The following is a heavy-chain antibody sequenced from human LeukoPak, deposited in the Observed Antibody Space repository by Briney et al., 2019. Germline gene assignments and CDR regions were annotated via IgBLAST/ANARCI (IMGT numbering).Heavy chain of an antibody. J-gene: IGHJ5*02. CDR1: GFTFSSYW. Sequence: GESLRLSCAASGFTFSSYWMKWVRQAPGKGLEWVALINPDGSQTNYVDSVKGRLTISRDNGENSLYLQMNSLRAEDTAVYYCARDLGYGALDPWGQGTLVTVSS. CDR2: INPDGSQT. V-gene: IGHV3-7*01. CDR3: ARDLGYGALDP. D-gene: IGHD4-17*01.